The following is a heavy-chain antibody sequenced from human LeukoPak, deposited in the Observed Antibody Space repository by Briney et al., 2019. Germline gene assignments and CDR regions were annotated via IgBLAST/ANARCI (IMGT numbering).Heavy chain of an antibody. J-gene: IGHJ6*02. CDR1: GYTFTSYG. CDR2: ISAYNGNT. V-gene: IGHV1-18*01. CDR3: ARDLEDTAMAPYYYGMDV. Sequence: ASVKVSCKASGYTFTSYGISWVRQAPGQGLEWMGWISAYNGNTNYAQKLQGRVTMTTDTSTSTAYMELRSLRSDDTAVYYCARDLEDTAMAPYYYGMDVWGQGTTVTVSS. D-gene: IGHD5-18*01.